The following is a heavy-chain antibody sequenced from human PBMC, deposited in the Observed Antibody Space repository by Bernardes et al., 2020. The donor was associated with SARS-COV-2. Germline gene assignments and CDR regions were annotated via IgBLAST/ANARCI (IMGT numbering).Heavy chain of an antibody. CDR3: AIGAVAGTESFAF. V-gene: IGHV1-24*01. Sequence: ASEKVSCKVSGYTLTELSMHWVRQAPGKGLEWMGGFDPEDGETIYAQKFQGRVTMTEDTSTDTAYMELSSLRSEDTAVYFCAIGAVAGTESFAFWGQGALVTVSS. CDR2: FDPEDGET. CDR1: GYTLTELS. J-gene: IGHJ4*02. D-gene: IGHD6-19*01.